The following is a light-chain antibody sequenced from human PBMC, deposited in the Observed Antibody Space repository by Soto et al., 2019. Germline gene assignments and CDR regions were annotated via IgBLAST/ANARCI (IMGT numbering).Light chain of an antibody. Sequence: ENVLTQSPGTLSLSPGERATLSCRASQSVSGDSLAWYQQKPGQAPRLVMYGTSNRATGIPDRFSGSGSGTDFTLTISRLEPEDFAVYYCQQYDSSPRTFGQGTKLEIK. V-gene: IGKV3-20*01. CDR1: QSVSGDS. CDR2: GTS. CDR3: QQYDSSPRT. J-gene: IGKJ1*01.